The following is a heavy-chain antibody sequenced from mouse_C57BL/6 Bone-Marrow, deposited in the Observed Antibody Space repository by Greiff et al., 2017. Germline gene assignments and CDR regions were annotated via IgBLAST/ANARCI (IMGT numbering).Heavy chain of an antibody. J-gene: IGHJ2*01. CDR1: GYTFTGYW. CDR3: ARGYYSNYDGYFDY. CDR2: ILPGSGST. D-gene: IGHD2-5*01. V-gene: IGHV1-9*01. Sequence: VQLQQSGAELMKPGASVKLSCKATGYTFTGYWIEWVKQRPGHGLEWIGEILPGSGSTNYIEKFKGKATFTADTSSNTAYMQLSSLTTEDSAIYYCARGYYSNYDGYFDYWGQGTTLTVSS.